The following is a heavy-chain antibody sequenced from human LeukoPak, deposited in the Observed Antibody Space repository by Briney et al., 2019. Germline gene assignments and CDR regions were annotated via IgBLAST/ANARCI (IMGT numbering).Heavy chain of an antibody. V-gene: IGHV3-23*01. J-gene: IGHJ4*02. Sequence: GGSLRLSCAASGFTFTSYAISWVRQAPGEGLEWVSAISGSGGSTYYADSVKGRFTISRDNSKNTLYLQMNSLRAEDTAVYYCAKWEVESSGWYYFDYWGQGTLVTVSS. CDR1: GFTFTSYA. CDR2: ISGSGGST. D-gene: IGHD6-19*01. CDR3: AKWEVESSGWYYFDY.